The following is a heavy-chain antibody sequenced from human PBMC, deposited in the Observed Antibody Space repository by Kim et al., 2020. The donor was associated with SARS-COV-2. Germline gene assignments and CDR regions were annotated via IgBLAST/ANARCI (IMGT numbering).Heavy chain of an antibody. V-gene: IGHV4-61*03. D-gene: IGHD1-26*01. J-gene: IGHJ4*02. CDR3: ARGVGATTEGFDY. Sequence: TPSLKSRVPIPVDTSKNHFSRKLSSVPAADTAVYYCARGVGATTEGFDYWGQGTLVTVSS.